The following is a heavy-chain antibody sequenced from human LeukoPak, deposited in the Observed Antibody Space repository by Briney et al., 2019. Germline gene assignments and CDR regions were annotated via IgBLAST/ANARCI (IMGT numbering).Heavy chain of an antibody. CDR2: ISWNSANI. CDR3: AKDNGPKSAFDI. V-gene: IGHV3-9*01. CDR1: GFSFDDYA. Sequence: PGRSLRLSCAASGFSFDDYAIHWVRQPPGKGLEWVSGISWNSANIGYADSIKGRFTISRDNAKNSVDLQIDSLRAEDTALYYCAKDNGPKSAFDIWGQGTVVIVSS. J-gene: IGHJ3*02.